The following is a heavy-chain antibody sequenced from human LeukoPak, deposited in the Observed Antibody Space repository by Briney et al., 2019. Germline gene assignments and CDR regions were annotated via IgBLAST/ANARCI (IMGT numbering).Heavy chain of an antibody. Sequence: SQTLSLTCAISGDSVSSNSAAWNWLRQSPSRGLEWLGRTYYRSKWYNDYAVSVKSRITINPDTSKNQFSLQLNSVTPEDTAVYYCARDRGIAAAANFDYWGQGTLVTVSP. CDR1: GDSVSSNSAA. V-gene: IGHV6-1*01. J-gene: IGHJ4*02. D-gene: IGHD6-13*01. CDR2: TYYRSKWYN. CDR3: ARDRGIAAAANFDY.